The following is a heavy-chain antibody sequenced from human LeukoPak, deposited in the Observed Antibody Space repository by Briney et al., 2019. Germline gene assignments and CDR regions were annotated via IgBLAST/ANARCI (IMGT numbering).Heavy chain of an antibody. Sequence: PGGSLRLSCVASGFTFTSYEMNWVRQAPGKGLEWVSYISSSGSAIYYADSVKGRFTISRDNAKNSLYLQMSSLRAEDTAMYYCARSLWFGDSNLDYWGQGTLVTVSS. CDR1: GFTFTSYE. J-gene: IGHJ4*02. V-gene: IGHV3-48*03. CDR2: ISSSGSAI. CDR3: ARSLWFGDSNLDY. D-gene: IGHD3-10*01.